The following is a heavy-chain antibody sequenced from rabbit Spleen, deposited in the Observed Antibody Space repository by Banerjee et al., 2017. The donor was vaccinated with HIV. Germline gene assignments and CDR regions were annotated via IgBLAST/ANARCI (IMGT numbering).Heavy chain of an antibody. CDR1: GFSFSSSDY. CDR3: ARYVYGRGDYDL. J-gene: IGHJ4*01. Sequence: QQQLVESGGGLVQPEGSLTLTCTASGFSFSSSDYICWVRQAPGKGLEWIACINAVTGKAVYASWAKGRFTFSKTSSTTVTLQMTSLTAADTATYFCARYVYGRGDYDLWGPGTLVTVS. V-gene: IGHV1S45*01. D-gene: IGHD1-1*01. CDR2: INAVTGKA.